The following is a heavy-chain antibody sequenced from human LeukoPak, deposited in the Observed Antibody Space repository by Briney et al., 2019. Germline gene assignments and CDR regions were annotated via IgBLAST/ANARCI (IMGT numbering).Heavy chain of an antibody. J-gene: IGHJ3*02. Sequence: SETLSLTCAVYGGSFSGYYWSWIRQPPGKGLEWIGEINHSGSTNCNPSLKSRVTISVDTSKNQFSLKLSSVTAADTAVYYCARGLKYYDFWSGYSYAFDIWGQGTMVTVSS. CDR2: INHSGST. CDR1: GGSFSGYY. V-gene: IGHV4-34*01. CDR3: ARGLKYYDFWSGYSYAFDI. D-gene: IGHD3-3*01.